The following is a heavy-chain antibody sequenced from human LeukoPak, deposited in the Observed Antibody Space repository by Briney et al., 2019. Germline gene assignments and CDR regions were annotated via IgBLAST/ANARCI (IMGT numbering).Heavy chain of an antibody. CDR3: AKKGVGATRYFDY. D-gene: IGHD1-26*01. V-gene: IGHV3-23*01. J-gene: IGHJ4*02. Sequence: GGSLRLSCAASGFTFSSYSMSWVRQAPGKGLEWVSSISSSGGNTYYADSVKGRFTISRDNSKNTLYLQMNSLRAEDTAVYYCAKKGVGATRYFDYWGQGTLVTVSS. CDR2: ISSSGGNT. CDR1: GFTFSSYS.